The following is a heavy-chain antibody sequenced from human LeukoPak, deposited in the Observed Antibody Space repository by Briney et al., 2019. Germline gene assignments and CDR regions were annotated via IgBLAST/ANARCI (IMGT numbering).Heavy chain of an antibody. CDR2: ISSSSSSYI. D-gene: IGHD3-22*01. CDR3: ARDGPKITMIVVESAFDI. Sequence: GGSLRLSCAASGFTFSSYSMNWVRQAPGKGLEWVSSISSSSSSYIYYADSVKGRFTISRDNAKNSLYLQMNSLRAEDTAVYYCARDGPKITMIVVESAFDIWGQGTMVTVSS. V-gene: IGHV3-21*01. CDR1: GFTFSSYS. J-gene: IGHJ3*02.